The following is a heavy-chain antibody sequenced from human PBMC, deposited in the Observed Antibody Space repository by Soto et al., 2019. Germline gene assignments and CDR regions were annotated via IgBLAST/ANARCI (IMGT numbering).Heavy chain of an antibody. Sequence: EGQLVESGGALVQPGGSLRLSCGASGFTFDDYAMHWVRQAPGKGLEWVASISWNSETIAYGESVKGRFTISRDNAKNSLQLQMNSLRTEDTALYFCVKDSVGSSSWYWFDSWGQGTQVTV. V-gene: IGHV3-9*01. J-gene: IGHJ5*01. CDR1: GFTFDDYA. D-gene: IGHD2-2*01. CDR2: ISWNSETI. CDR3: VKDSVGSSSWYWFDS.